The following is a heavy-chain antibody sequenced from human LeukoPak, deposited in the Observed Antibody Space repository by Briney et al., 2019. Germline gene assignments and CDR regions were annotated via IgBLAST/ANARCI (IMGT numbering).Heavy chain of an antibody. CDR2: INPSGGST. CDR1: GFTFSDYA. J-gene: IGHJ5*02. Sequence: GGSLRLSCAASGFTFSDYAMHWVRQAPGQGLEWMGMINPSGGSTSYAQKFQGRVTMTRDTSTSTVYMELSSLRSEDTAVYYCARDVAVTAWGQGTLVTVSS. D-gene: IGHD2-8*02. V-gene: IGHV1-46*01. CDR3: ARDVAVTA.